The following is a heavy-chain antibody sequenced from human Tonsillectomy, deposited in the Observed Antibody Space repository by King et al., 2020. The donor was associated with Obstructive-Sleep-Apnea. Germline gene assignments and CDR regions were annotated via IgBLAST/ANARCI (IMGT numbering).Heavy chain of an antibody. CDR3: ARDGIAAVTPEYLQH. D-gene: IGHD6-13*01. CDR1: GFTFSSDS. CDR2: ISSSSSTI. J-gene: IGHJ1*01. Sequence: QLVQSGGGLVQPGGSLRLSCAASGFTFSSDSMNWVRQAPGKGLEWVSYISSSSSTIYYADFVKGRLTISRDNAKNSLYLQMNCLRAEDTAVYYCARDGIAAVTPEYLQHWGQGTLVTVSS. V-gene: IGHV3-48*04.